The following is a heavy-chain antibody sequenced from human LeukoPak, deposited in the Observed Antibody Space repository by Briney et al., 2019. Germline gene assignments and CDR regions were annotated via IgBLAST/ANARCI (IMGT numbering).Heavy chain of an antibody. CDR3: AKGAWCDY. V-gene: IGHV3-23*01. D-gene: IGHD6-19*01. J-gene: IGHJ4*02. CDR1: GFTFSTYA. Sequence: GGSLRLSCTSSGFTFSTYAMTWVRQAPGKGLEWVSTTSESGDSTYYADPVKGRSTTSRDNSKNTLYLQMNSLRAEDTALYYCAKGAWCDYWGQGILVTVSS. CDR2: TSESGDST.